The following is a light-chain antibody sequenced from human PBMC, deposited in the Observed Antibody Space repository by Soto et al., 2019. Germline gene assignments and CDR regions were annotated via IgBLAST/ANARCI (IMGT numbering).Light chain of an antibody. V-gene: IGKV3-15*01. J-gene: IGKJ1*01. CDR1: RTVTTN. CDR2: DAS. Sequence: EIVMTQSPATVSVSPGERATLSCRASRTVTTNLAWYQQKPGQAPRLIIYDASTRATGIPARFSGSGSGTEFTLTISSLQSEDAAIYYCQQYNNWPPWTFGQGTKVEI. CDR3: QQYNNWPPWT.